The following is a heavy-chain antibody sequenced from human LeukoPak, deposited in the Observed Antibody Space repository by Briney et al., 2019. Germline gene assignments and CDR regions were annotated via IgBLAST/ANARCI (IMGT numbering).Heavy chain of an antibody. Sequence: PSETLSLTCAVYGGSFSGYYWSWIRQPPGKGLEWIGEINHSGSTNDNPSLKSRVTISVDTSKNQFSLKLSSVTAADTAVYYCARQRRITMIVVVRTYYFDYWGQGTLVTVSS. CDR1: GGSFSGYY. CDR3: ARQRRITMIVVVRTYYFDY. D-gene: IGHD3-22*01. CDR2: INHSGST. J-gene: IGHJ4*02. V-gene: IGHV4-34*01.